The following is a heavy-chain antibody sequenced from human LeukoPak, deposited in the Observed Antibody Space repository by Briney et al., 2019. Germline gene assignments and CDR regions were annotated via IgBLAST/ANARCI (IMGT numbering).Heavy chain of an antibody. D-gene: IGHD2-2*01. V-gene: IGHV3-48*01. Sequence: GGSLRLSCAASGFTFSSYGLNWVRQAPRKGLEWISYISSGSTTIYYADSVKGRFTISRDNAKNSLYLQMNSLRAEDTAVYYCARGRYCSSTGCYDAFDYWGQGTLVTVSS. J-gene: IGHJ4*02. CDR3: ARGRYCSSTGCYDAFDY. CDR2: ISSGSTTI. CDR1: GFTFSSYG.